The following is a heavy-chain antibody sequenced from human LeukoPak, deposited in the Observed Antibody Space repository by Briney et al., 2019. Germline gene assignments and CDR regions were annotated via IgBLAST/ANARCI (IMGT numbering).Heavy chain of an antibody. CDR1: GFAFGDYA. J-gene: IGHJ3*02. CDR3: AKDDYPLSGPDAFDI. V-gene: IGHV3-9*01. CDR2: ISSNRLTM. D-gene: IGHD4-11*01. Sequence: GGSLRLSCAASGFAFGDYAMHWVRRTPGRGLEWVSLISSNRLTMDYADSVKGRFTVSRDNARNSLYLQMNSLRAEDTAVYYCAKDDYPLSGPDAFDIWGQGTMVTVSS.